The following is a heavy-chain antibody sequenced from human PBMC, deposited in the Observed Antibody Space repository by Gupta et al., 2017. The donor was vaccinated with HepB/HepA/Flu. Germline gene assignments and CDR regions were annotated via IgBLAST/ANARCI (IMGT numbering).Heavy chain of an antibody. V-gene: IGHV3-23*01. J-gene: IGHJ4*02. CDR1: GFTFSSYA. Sequence: EVQLLESGGVLVQPGGSLRLSCAASGFTFSSYAMSWVRQAPGKGLEWVSGISGSDENTYYADALKGRLTISRDNSKNTLYLQMNSLRAEDTAMYYCTKAQTPATVRTCDYWGQGTLVTVSS. D-gene: IGHD4-23*01. CDR2: ISGSDENT. CDR3: TKAQTPATVRTCDY.